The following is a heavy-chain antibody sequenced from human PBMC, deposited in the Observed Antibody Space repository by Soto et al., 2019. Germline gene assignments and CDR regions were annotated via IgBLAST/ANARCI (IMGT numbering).Heavy chain of an antibody. Sequence: PGGSLRLSCAASGFTFSSYGMHWVRQAPGKGLEWVAVISYDGSNKYYADSVKGRFTISRDNSKNTLYLQMNSLRAEDTAVYYCANSHGGGLQYFPLDYWGQGTLVTVSS. J-gene: IGHJ4*02. CDR1: GFTFSSYG. CDR3: ANSHGGGLQYFPLDY. V-gene: IGHV3-30*18. D-gene: IGHD4-4*01. CDR2: ISYDGSNK.